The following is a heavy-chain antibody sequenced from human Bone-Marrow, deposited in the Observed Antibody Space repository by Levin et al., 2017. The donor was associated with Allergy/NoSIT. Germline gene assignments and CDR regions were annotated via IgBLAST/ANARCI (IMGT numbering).Heavy chain of an antibody. Sequence: VASVKVSCKASGYTLSSHFLHWVRQAPGQGTEWVGTINPSGDYTVYAQRFQGRVTITRDTSTSTFYMDLTGLTSEDTAMYYCAREVAAAGKTFDYWGQGTLVTVSS. V-gene: IGHV1-46*01. CDR1: GYTLSSHF. D-gene: IGHD6-13*01. CDR3: AREVAAAGKTFDY. J-gene: IGHJ4*02. CDR2: INPSGDYT.